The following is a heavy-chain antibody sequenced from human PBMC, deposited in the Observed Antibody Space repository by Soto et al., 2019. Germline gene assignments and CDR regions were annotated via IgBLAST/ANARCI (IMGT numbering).Heavy chain of an antibody. Sequence: PGESLKISCKGSGYSFTSYWIGWVRQMPGKGLEWMGIIYPGDSDTRYSPSFQGQVTISADKSISTAYLQWSSLKASDTATYYCARRAHIVATYYYYGMDVWGQGTTVTVSS. CDR2: IYPGDSDT. J-gene: IGHJ6*02. V-gene: IGHV5-51*01. CDR3: ARRAHIVATYYYYGMDV. D-gene: IGHD5-12*01. CDR1: GYSFTSYW.